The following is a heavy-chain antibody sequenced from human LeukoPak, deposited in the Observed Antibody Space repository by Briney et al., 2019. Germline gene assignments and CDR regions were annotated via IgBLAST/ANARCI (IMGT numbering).Heavy chain of an antibody. CDR2: INAGNGNT. Sequence: ASVKVSCKASGYTFTSYAMHWVRQAPGQRLEWMGWINAGNGNTKYSQKFQGRVTMTRNTSISTAYMELSSLRSEDTAVYYCHVTNLDYYYYGMDVWGQGTTVTVSS. CDR3: HVTNLDYYYYGMDV. CDR1: GYTFTSYA. J-gene: IGHJ6*02. D-gene: IGHD4-17*01. V-gene: IGHV1-3*01.